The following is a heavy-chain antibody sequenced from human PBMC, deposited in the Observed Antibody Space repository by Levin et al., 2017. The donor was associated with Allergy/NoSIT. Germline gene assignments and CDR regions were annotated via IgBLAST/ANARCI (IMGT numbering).Heavy chain of an antibody. Sequence: SVKVSCKASGGTFSSYTISWVRQAPGQGLEWMGRIIPILGIANYAQKFQGRVTITADKSTSTAYMELSSLRSEDTAVYYCARKGVDTAMAPFDYWGQGTLVTVSS. CDR2: IIPILGIA. D-gene: IGHD5-18*01. CDR3: ARKGVDTAMAPFDY. CDR1: GGTFSSYT. J-gene: IGHJ4*02. V-gene: IGHV1-69*02.